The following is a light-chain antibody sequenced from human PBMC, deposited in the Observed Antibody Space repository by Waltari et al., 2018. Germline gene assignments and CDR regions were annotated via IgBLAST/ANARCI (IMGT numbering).Light chain of an antibody. CDR3: SSYTSSSTLV. J-gene: IGLJ2*01. V-gene: IGLV2-14*03. Sequence: QSALTQPASVSGSPGQSITISCTGTSSDVGGYKYVPWYQQHPGKAPKLMIYDVSNRPSGVSNRFSGSKSGNTASLTISGLQAEDEADYYCSSYTSSSTLVVGGGTKLTVL. CDR2: DVS. CDR1: SSDVGGYKY.